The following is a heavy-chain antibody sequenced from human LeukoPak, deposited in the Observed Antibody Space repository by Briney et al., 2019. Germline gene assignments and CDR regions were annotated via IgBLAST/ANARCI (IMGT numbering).Heavy chain of an antibody. J-gene: IGHJ5*02. CDR2: IYSDGAT. D-gene: IGHD6-19*01. V-gene: IGHV4-4*07. CDR1: VGSISNYH. Sequence: SETLSLTCTISVGSISNYHWSWLRQPAGKGLEWIGRIYSDGATNFNPSLKSRVSMSVDTSKNQISLKLSSVTAAHTAVYYCARDRGSSGRADLWGQGTLVAVSS. CDR3: ARDRGSSGRADL.